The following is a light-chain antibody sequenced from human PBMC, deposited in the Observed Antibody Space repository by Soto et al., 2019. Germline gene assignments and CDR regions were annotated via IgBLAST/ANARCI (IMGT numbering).Light chain of an antibody. CDR2: SNN. CDR1: TSKIGSNT. V-gene: IGLV1-44*01. CDR3: RAWDDTLNGWV. J-gene: IGLJ3*02. Sequence: QSALTQPPSASGTPGQTVTISCSGGTSKIGSNTINWYQHLPGMAPKLLIYSNNQRPSGVPDRFSGSKSGTSASLAISRLQSEDEADFYCRAWDDTLNGWVFGGGTKVTGL.